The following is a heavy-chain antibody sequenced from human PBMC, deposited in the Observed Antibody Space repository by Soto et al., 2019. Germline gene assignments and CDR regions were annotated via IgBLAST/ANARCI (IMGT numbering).Heavy chain of an antibody. CDR1: GFTFTSSA. Sequence: GASVKVSCKASGFTFTSSAVQWVRQARGQRLEWIGWIVVGSGNTNYAQKFQERVTITRDMSTSTAYMELSSLRSEDTAVYYCAARLAASGTDYFDYWGQGTLVTVSS. CDR2: IVVGSGNT. CDR3: AARLAASGTDYFDY. V-gene: IGHV1-58*01. D-gene: IGHD6-13*01. J-gene: IGHJ4*02.